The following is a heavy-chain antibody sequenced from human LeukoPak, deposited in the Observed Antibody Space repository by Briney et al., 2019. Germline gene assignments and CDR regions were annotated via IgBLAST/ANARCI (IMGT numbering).Heavy chain of an antibody. V-gene: IGHV4-39*01. CDR3: ARHHYYDSSGYLL. Sequence: PSETLSLTCTVSGGSISSSSYYWGWIRQPPGKGLEWIGSIYYSGSTYYNPSLKSRVTISVDTSKNQFSLKLSSVTAADTAVYYCARHHYYDSSGYLLWGQGTLVTVSS. D-gene: IGHD3-22*01. CDR2: IYYSGST. J-gene: IGHJ4*02. CDR1: GGSISSSSYY.